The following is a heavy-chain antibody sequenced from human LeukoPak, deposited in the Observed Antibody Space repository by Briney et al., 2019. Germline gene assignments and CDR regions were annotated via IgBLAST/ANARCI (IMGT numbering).Heavy chain of an antibody. V-gene: IGHV1-8*01. CDR3: ARGYKVLRFLEWQRGYYFDY. D-gene: IGHD3-3*01. J-gene: IGHJ4*02. CDR1: GYTFTSYD. CDR2: MNPSSGNT. Sequence: ASVKVSCKASGYTFTSYDINWVRQATGQGLEWMGWMNPSSGNTGYAQKFQGRVTMTRNTSISTAYMELSSLRSEDTAVYYCARGYKVLRFLEWQRGYYFDYWGQGTLVTVSS.